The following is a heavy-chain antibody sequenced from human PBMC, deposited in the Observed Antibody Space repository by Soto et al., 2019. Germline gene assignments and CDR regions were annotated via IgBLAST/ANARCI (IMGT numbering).Heavy chain of an antibody. CDR2: MSWSGGTI. V-gene: IGHV3-9*01. CDR3: ANDILSSAGPYYYMDV. Sequence: EVQLVESGGGLVQPGRSLRLSCAASGFTFVDYPMHWVRQAPGKGLEWVSGMSWSGGTIGYADSVKGRFTISRDNAKNSMYLQTNRLSAEDTALHYCANDILSSAGPYYYMDVWGKGTTVTVSS. CDR1: GFTFVDYP. J-gene: IGHJ6*03.